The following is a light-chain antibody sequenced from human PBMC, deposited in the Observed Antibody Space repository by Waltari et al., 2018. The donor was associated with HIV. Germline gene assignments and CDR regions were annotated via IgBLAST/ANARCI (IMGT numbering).Light chain of an antibody. V-gene: IGKV3-15*01. CDR1: QNIGTN. Sequence: EIVMTQSPATLSVSPGERATLSCRASQNIGTNLAWYQQKPGQAPRLLIYGASTRATGIPGRFSGSGAGTEFTLAISSLQAEDFAVYYCQQYDTWPPKTFGQGTKVEIK. J-gene: IGKJ1*01. CDR2: GAS. CDR3: QQYDTWPPKT.